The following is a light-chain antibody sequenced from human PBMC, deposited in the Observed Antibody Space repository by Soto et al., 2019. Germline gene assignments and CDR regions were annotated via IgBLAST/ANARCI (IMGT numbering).Light chain of an antibody. J-gene: IGKJ4*01. CDR1: QSVSTY. CDR2: DAS. CDR3: QQRSNWPPSLT. Sequence: EMVLTQSPATLSLSPGERATLSCRASQSVSTYLAWYQQKPGQAPRLRIYDASNRATGIPARFSGSGYGTDVTLTISSLEHEDLAVYYCQQRSNWPPSLTFGGGTKVDIK. V-gene: IGKV3-11*01.